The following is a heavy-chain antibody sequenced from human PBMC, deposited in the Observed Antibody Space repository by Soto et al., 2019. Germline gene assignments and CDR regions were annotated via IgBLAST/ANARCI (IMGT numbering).Heavy chain of an antibody. Sequence: ASVKVSCKASGYTFTGYYMHWVRQAPGQGLEWMGWINPNSGGTNYAQKFQGRVTMTRDTSISTAYMELSRLRSDDTAVYYCARDKELRGMAPTGPPNWFDPWGQGTLVTVSS. CDR1: GYTFTGYY. CDR2: INPNSGGT. D-gene: IGHD3-10*01. CDR3: ARDKELRGMAPTGPPNWFDP. J-gene: IGHJ5*02. V-gene: IGHV1-2*02.